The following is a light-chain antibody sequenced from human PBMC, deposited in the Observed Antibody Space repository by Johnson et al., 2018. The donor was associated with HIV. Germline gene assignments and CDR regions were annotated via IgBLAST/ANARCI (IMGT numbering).Light chain of an antibody. CDR2: DNN. CDR3: GTWDSSLSAGGYV. J-gene: IGLJ1*01. CDR1: SSNIGSNY. V-gene: IGLV1-51*01. Sequence: QSVLTQPPSVSAAPGQKVTISCSGSSSNIGSNYVSWYQHLPGTAPKLLIYDNNKRPSGIPDRFSGSKSDTSATLGITGLQTGDEADYYCGTWDSSLSAGGYVFGTGTKVTVL.